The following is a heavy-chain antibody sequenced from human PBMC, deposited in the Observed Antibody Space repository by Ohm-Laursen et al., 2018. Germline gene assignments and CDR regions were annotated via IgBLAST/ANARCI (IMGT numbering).Heavy chain of an antibody. J-gene: IGHJ6*02. V-gene: IGHV4-59*01. CDR3: ARYTAPYYYYGMDV. CDR2: IYYSGST. CDR1: GGSINIYY. D-gene: IGHD1-1*01. Sequence: SETLSLTCTVSGGSINIYYWSWIRQPPGKGLEWIGYIYYSGSTNYNPSLKSRVTISVDTSKNQFSLKLSSVTAVDTAVYYCARYTAPYYYYGMDVWGQGTTVTVSS.